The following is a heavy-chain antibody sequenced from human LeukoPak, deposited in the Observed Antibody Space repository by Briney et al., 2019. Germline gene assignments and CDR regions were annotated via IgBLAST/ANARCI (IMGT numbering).Heavy chain of an antibody. V-gene: IGHV4-34*01. CDR1: GGSFSGYY. CDR2: INHSGST. D-gene: IGHD1-26*01. Sequence: SETLSLTCAVYGGSFSGYYWSWIRQPPGKGLEWIGEINHSGSTNYNPSLKSRVTISVDTSKNQFSLKLSSVTAADTAVYHCARGMRYSESYVVEYWGLGTLVTVSS. J-gene: IGHJ4*02. CDR3: ARGMRYSESYVVEY.